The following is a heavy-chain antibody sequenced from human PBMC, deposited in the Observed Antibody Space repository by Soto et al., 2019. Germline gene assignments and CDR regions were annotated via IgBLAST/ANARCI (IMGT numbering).Heavy chain of an antibody. CDR3: AKDRSGSFGLRAFDI. V-gene: IGHV3-9*01. CDR1: GFTFDDYA. D-gene: IGHD3-16*01. Sequence: EVQLVESGGGLVQPGRSLRLSCAASGFTFDDYAMHWVRQAPGKGLEWVSGISWNSGSIGYADSVKGRFTNSRDNAKNSLYLQMNSLRSEDKALYYCAKDRSGSFGLRAFDIWGQGTMVTVSS. J-gene: IGHJ3*02. CDR2: ISWNSGSI.